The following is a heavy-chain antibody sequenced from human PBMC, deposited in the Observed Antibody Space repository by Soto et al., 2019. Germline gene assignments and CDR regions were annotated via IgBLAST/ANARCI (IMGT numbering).Heavy chain of an antibody. CDR1: GFTFSSYG. V-gene: IGHV3-30*18. J-gene: IGHJ6*03. CDR3: AKDGNLYSSTYYYYYMDV. Sequence: GGSLRLSCAASGFTFSSYGMYWVRQAPGKGLEWVAVISYDGSNKYYADSVKGRFTISRDNSKNTLYLQMNSLRAEDTAVYYCAKDGNLYSSTYYYYYMDVWGKGTTVTVS. D-gene: IGHD6-13*01. CDR2: ISYDGSNK.